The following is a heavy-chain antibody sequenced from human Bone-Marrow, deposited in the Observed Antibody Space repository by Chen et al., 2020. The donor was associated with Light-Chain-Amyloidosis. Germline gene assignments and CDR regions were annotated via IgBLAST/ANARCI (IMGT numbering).Heavy chain of an antibody. CDR2: TYWGGRT. CDR1: GVSLSAYY. J-gene: IGHJ6*02. CDR3: AKDSDNGMDV. Sequence: QVQLQQSGPGLVKPSETLSLTCSVSGVSLSAYYWSWIRQPPGKGLEWIGYTYWGGRTTYKPSLKRRVTISVDMSKNQFSLELTSVTAADAAVYYCAKDSDNGMDVWGQGTTVTVSS. D-gene: IGHD3-10*01. V-gene: IGHV4-59*01.